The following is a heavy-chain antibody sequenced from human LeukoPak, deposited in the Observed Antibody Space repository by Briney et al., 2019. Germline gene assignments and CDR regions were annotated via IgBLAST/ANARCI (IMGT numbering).Heavy chain of an antibody. CDR3: AKDTKFYYDSSGYYQY. CDR1: GFTFDDYA. D-gene: IGHD3-22*01. Sequence: QPGGSLRLSCAASGFTFDDYAMHWVRQAPGKGLEWVSGISWNSGSIGYADSVKGRFTIPRDNAKNSLYLQMNSLRAEDTALYYCAKDTKFYYDSSGYYQYWGQGTLVTVSS. CDR2: ISWNSGSI. V-gene: IGHV3-9*01. J-gene: IGHJ4*02.